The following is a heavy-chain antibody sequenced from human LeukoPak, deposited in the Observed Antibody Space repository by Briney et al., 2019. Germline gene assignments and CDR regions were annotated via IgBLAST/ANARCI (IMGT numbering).Heavy chain of an antibody. D-gene: IGHD5-18*01. CDR2: IIPIFGTA. CDR1: GGTXSSYA. J-gene: IGHJ4*02. Sequence: GGTXSSYAXXWVRQAPGXGXXWMGGIIPIFGTANYAQKFQGRVTITADESTSTAYMELSSLRSEDTAVYYCARGGIDTAMVETIDYWGQGTLVTVSS. V-gene: IGHV1-69*01. CDR3: ARGGIDTAMVETIDY.